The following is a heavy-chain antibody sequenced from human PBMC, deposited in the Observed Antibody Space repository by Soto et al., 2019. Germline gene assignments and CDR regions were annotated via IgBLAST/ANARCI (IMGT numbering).Heavy chain of an antibody. CDR2: INHSGST. D-gene: IGHD6-19*01. J-gene: IGHJ5*02. CDR1: GGSFSGYY. Sequence: ETLSLTCAVYGGSFSGYYWSWIRQPPGKGLEWIGEINHSGSTNYNPSLKSRVTISVDTSKNQFSLKLSSVTAADTAVYYCARGVAGARRLGWFDPWGQGTLVTVSS. V-gene: IGHV4-34*01. CDR3: ARGVAGARRLGWFDP.